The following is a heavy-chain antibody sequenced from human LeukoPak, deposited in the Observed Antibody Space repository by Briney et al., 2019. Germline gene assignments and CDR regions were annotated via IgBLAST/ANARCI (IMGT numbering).Heavy chain of an antibody. J-gene: IGHJ3*02. CDR3: ARRYYYDSSGSLRAFDI. CDR1: GYTFTDYW. Sequence: GESLKISCKVSGYTFTDYWIGWVRQMPGKGLEWMGIVYPGDSDTRYSPSFQGQVTISADKSISTAYLQWSSLKASDTAMYYCARRYYYDSSGSLRAFDIWGQGTMVTVSS. V-gene: IGHV5-51*01. CDR2: VYPGDSDT. D-gene: IGHD3-22*01.